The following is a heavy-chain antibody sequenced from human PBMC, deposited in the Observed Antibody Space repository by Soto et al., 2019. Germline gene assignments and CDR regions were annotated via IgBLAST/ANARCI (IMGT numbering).Heavy chain of an antibody. J-gene: IGHJ4*02. CDR2: IYYSGST. CDR1: GGSISSYY. Sequence: SETLSLTCTVSGGSISSYYWSWIRQPPGKGLEWIGYIYYSGSTNYNPSLKSRVTISVDTSKNQFSLKLSSVTAADTAVYYCARRIAAAGPGRFYYFDYWGQGTLVTVSS. D-gene: IGHD6-13*01. V-gene: IGHV4-59*08. CDR3: ARRIAAAGPGRFYYFDY.